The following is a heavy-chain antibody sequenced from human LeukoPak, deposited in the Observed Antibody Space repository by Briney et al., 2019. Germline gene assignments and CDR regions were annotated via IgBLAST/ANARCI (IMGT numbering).Heavy chain of an antibody. J-gene: IGHJ6*02. CDR1: GYTFSRYY. CDR3: ARWGASGLALIYYYGMDV. Sequence: GASVKVSCKASGYTFSRYYMHWVRQAPGQGLEWMGIINPSGGSTSYAQKFQGRVTMTRDTSTRIVYMELSSLRSEDTAVYYCARWGASGLALIYYYGMDVWGQGTTVTVS. V-gene: IGHV1-46*01. CDR2: INPSGGST. D-gene: IGHD3/OR15-3a*01.